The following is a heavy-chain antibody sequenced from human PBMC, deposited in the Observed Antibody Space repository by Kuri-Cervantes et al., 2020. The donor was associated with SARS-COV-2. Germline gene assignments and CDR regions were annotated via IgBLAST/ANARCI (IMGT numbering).Heavy chain of an antibody. CDR3: ARLPSYYYYGMDV. CDR2: IYYSGST. Sequence: SETLSLTCTVSGGSISSSSYYWGWIRQPPGKGLEWIGSIYYSGSTYYNPSLKSRVTISVDTYKNQFSLKLSSVTAADTAVYYCARLPSYYYYGMDVWGQGTTVTVSS. CDR1: GGSISSSSYY. V-gene: IGHV4-39*01. J-gene: IGHJ6*02.